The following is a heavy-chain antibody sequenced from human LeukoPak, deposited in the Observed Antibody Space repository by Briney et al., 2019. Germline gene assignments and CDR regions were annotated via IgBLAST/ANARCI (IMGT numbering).Heavy chain of an antibody. CDR3: ARADFWSGQRDSYYFDY. CDR2: IIPIFGTA. J-gene: IGHJ4*02. V-gene: IGHV1-69*13. CDR1: GGTFSSYA. D-gene: IGHD3-3*01. Sequence: GASVEVSCKASGGTFSSYAISWVRQAPGQGLEWMGGIIPIFGTANYAQKFQGRVTITADESTSTAYMELSSLRSEDTAVYYCARADFWSGQRDSYYFDYWGQGTLVTVSS.